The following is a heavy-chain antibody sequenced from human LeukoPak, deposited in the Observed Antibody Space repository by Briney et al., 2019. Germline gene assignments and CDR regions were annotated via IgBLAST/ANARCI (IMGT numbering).Heavy chain of an antibody. V-gene: IGHV1-69*13. J-gene: IGHJ6*02. D-gene: IGHD3-10*01. CDR2: IIPIFGTA. CDR1: GGTFSKHA. Sequence: ASVKVSCKASGGTFSKHAINWVRQAPGQGLEWMGGIIPIFGTANYAQKFQGRVTITADESTSTAYMELSSLRSEDTAVYHCARDWGSALWFGSGPEVYYYYYGMDVWGQGTTVTVSS. CDR3: ARDWGSALWFGSGPEVYYYYYGMDV.